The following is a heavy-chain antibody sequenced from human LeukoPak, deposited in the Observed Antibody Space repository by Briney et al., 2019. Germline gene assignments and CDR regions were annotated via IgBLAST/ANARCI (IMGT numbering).Heavy chain of an antibody. Sequence: ASVKVSCKASGYTFTDYDINWVRQATGQGLEWMGWMNPNSGVTGYAQKFQGRVSMTRDTSVSTAYMELSSLRSEDTAVYYCARGLLWFRWGQGTLVTVSS. CDR3: ARGLLWFR. CDR2: MNPNSGVT. J-gene: IGHJ4*02. V-gene: IGHV1-8*01. D-gene: IGHD3-10*01. CDR1: GYTFTDYD.